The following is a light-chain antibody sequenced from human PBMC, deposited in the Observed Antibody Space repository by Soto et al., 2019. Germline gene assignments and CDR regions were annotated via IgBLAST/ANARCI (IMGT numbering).Light chain of an antibody. CDR1: QSVSSN. J-gene: IGKJ1*01. CDR3: QHYNDLPLT. CDR2: DAS. V-gene: IGKV3-15*01. Sequence: EIVMTQSPATLSLSPGERATLSCRASQSVSSNLAWYQQKPGQAPRLLISDASTRATGIPDRFSGSGSGTEFTLTITSLQSEDFAVYYCQHYNDLPLTFGQGTKVE.